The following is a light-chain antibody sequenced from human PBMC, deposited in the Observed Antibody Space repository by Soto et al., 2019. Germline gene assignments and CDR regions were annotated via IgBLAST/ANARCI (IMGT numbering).Light chain of an antibody. Sequence: QSVLTKPPSASGTPGQRVTISCSGSRSNIGSNTVNWYQQLPGTAPKLLIYSNNQRPSGVPDRFSGSKSGTSASLAISGLQSYDDADYYCAAWDDSLHGPLWVFGGGTKLTVL. CDR1: RSNIGSNT. CDR2: SNN. CDR3: AAWDDSLHGPLWV. V-gene: IGLV1-44*01. J-gene: IGLJ3*02.